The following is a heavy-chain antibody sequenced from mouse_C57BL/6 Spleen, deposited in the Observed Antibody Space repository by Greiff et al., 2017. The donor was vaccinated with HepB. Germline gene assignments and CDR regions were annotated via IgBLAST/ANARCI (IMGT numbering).Heavy chain of an antibody. CDR1: GFNIKDYY. CDR2: IDPEDGET. D-gene: IGHD1-1*01. V-gene: IGHV14-2*01. Sequence: VQLQQSGAELVKPGASVKLSCTASGFNIKDYYMHWVKQRTEQGLEWIGRIDPEDGETKYAPKFQGKATITADTSSNTAYLQLSSLTSEDTAVYYCAPSYGSSPYYYAMDYWGQGTSVTVSS. CDR3: APSYGSSPYYYAMDY. J-gene: IGHJ4*01.